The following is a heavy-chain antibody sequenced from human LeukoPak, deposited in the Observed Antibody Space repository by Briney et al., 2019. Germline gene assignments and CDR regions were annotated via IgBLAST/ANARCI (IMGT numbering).Heavy chain of an antibody. CDR1: GFTFSDYY. Sequence: PGGSLRLSCAASGFTFSDYYMSWIRQAPGKGPEWVSYISSSGSTIYYADSVKGRFTISSDNANNSLYLQMNSLRAEDTAVYYYARVGNYDSSGYYSGWGQGTLVTVSS. CDR3: ARVGNYDSSGYYSG. V-gene: IGHV3-11*04. D-gene: IGHD3-22*01. CDR2: ISSSGSTI. J-gene: IGHJ4*02.